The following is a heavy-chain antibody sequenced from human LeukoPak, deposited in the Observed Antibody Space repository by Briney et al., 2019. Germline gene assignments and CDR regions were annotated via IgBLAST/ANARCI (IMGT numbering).Heavy chain of an antibody. Sequence: GESLKISCKASGFSFTNYCIGWVRQMPGKGLEWMGIICPGDSDTRHSPSFQGQVTISADKSISTAYLQWSSLKASDTAMYYCALRSGYDYDYWGQGTLVTVSS. CDR1: GFSFTNYC. CDR3: ALRSGYDYDY. D-gene: IGHD5-12*01. J-gene: IGHJ4*02. CDR2: ICPGDSDT. V-gene: IGHV5-51*01.